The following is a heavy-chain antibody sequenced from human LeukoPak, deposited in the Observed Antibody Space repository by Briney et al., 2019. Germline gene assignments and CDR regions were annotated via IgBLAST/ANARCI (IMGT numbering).Heavy chain of an antibody. Sequence: GGSLRLSCAASGFTFSSYGMRWVRQAPGKGLEWVAVISYVGSNKYYADSVKGRFTISRDNSKNTLYLQMNSLRAEDTAVYYCARSLYSSVSRGFDYWGQGTLVTVSS. CDR2: ISYVGSNK. CDR1: GFTFSSYG. V-gene: IGHV3-30*03. J-gene: IGHJ4*02. D-gene: IGHD6-19*01. CDR3: ARSLYSSVSRGFDY.